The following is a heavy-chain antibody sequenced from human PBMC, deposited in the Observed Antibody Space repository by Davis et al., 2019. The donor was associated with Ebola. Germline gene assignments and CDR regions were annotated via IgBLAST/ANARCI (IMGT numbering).Heavy chain of an antibody. CDR2: INAGNGNT. Sequence: AASVKVSCKASGYTFTSYAMHWVRQAPGQRLEWMGWINAGNGNTKCSQKFQDRVTITRDTSANTAYMELSSLRSEDTAVYYCARDRAVAATEPPWYNWFDPWGQGTLVTVSS. CDR1: GYTFTSYA. J-gene: IGHJ5*02. D-gene: IGHD6-19*01. V-gene: IGHV1-3*01. CDR3: ARDRAVAATEPPWYNWFDP.